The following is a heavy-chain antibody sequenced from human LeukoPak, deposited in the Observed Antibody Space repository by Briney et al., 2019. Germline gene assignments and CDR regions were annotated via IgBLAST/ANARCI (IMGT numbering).Heavy chain of an antibody. CDR3: ARLDGGSYYYYGMDV. Sequence: GESLKISCKGSGYSFTTYWIGWVRQMPGKGLEWMGIIYPGDSDTRYRPSFQGQVTISADKSISTAYLQWNSLRASDTAMYYCARLDGGSYYYYGMDVWGQGTTVTVSS. CDR1: GYSFTTYW. J-gene: IGHJ6*02. V-gene: IGHV5-51*01. D-gene: IGHD1-26*01. CDR2: IYPGDSDT.